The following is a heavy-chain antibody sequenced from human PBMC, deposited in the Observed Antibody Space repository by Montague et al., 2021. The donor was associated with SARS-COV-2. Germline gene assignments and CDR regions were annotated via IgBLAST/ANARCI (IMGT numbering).Heavy chain of an antibody. D-gene: IGHD6-6*01. Sequence: SETLSLTCAVYGGSFSGYYWSWIRQLPGKGLEWIGEINHSGSTNYNPSLKSRVTISMDTSKNQFSLKLSSVTAADTAVYYCARGVRQLGVRYYYYYIDVWDKGTTVTVSS. CDR2: INHSGST. CDR3: ARGVRQLGVRYYYYYIDV. CDR1: GGSFSGYY. V-gene: IGHV4-34*01. J-gene: IGHJ6*03.